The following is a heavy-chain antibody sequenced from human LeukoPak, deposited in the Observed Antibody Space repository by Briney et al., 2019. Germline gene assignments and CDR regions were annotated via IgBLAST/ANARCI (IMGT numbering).Heavy chain of an antibody. J-gene: IGHJ5*02. D-gene: IGHD2-15*01. Sequence: GASVKVSCKASGYTFTSYAMHWVRQAPGQRLEWMGWINAGNGSTKYSQKFQGRVTITRDTSASTAYMELSSLRSEDTAVYYCARPLGYCSGGSCYSDGDWFDPWGQGTLVTVSS. V-gene: IGHV1-3*01. CDR2: INAGNGST. CDR3: ARPLGYCSGGSCYSDGDWFDP. CDR1: GYTFTSYA.